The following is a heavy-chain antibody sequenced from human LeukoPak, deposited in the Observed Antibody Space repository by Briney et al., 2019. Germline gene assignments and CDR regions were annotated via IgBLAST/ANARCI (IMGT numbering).Heavy chain of an antibody. V-gene: IGHV3-66*01. CDR1: GFTVSTNY. CDR3: AREGSQGSGSYFGY. J-gene: IGHJ4*02. Sequence: GGSLRLSCAASGFTVSTNYMSWVRQAPGKGLEWVSVIYRDGSTYYADSVKGRFTISRDNSKNTLYLQMNSLRAEDTAVYYCAREGSQGSGSYFGYWGQGTLVTVSS. D-gene: IGHD3-10*01. CDR2: IYRDGST.